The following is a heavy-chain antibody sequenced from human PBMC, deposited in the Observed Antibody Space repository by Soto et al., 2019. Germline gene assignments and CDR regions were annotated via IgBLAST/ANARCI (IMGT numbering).Heavy chain of an antibody. V-gene: IGHV3-7*01. J-gene: IGHJ6*02. CDR2: IKQDGSEK. CDR1: GFTFSSYW. D-gene: IGHD5-12*01. CDR3: ATGWAVATHYYYAMDV. Sequence: GGSLRLSCAASGFTFSSYWMIWVRQAPGKGLEWVANIKQDGSEKYYVDSVKGRFTISSDNAQNSLYLQMNSLTAEETSVNSCATGWAVATHYYYAMDVWGQGTTVTVSS.